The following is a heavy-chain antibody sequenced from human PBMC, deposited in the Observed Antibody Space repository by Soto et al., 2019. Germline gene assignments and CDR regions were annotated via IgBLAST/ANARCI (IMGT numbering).Heavy chain of an antibody. J-gene: IGHJ4*02. V-gene: IGHV1-18*01. D-gene: IGHD3-22*01. CDR3: ARDCRVIVVELENCPFDY. Sequence: ASVKVSCKASGYTFTSYGISWVRQAPGQGLEWMGWISAYNGNTNYAQKLQGRVTMTTDTSTSTAYMELRSLRSDDTAVYYCARDCRVIVVELENCPFDYWGQGTLVTVSS. CDR2: ISAYNGNT. CDR1: GYTFTSYG.